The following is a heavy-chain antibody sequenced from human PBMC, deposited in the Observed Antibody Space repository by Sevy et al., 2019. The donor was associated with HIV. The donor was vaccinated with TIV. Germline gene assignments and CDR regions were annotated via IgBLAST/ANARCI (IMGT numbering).Heavy chain of an antibody. V-gene: IGHV5-51*01. CDR2: IFPRDSDT. CDR1: GYSFSTYW. CDR3: ARHRYFDL. Sequence: GESLKISCKGSGYSFSTYWIGWVRQMPGKGLEWMGIIFPRDSDTRYSPSFQGQVTISVDKSISTAYLQWSSLKASDTATYYCARHRYFDLWGRGTLVTVSS. J-gene: IGHJ2*01.